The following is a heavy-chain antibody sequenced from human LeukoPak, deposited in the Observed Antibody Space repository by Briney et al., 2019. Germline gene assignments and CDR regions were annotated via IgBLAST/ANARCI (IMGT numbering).Heavy chain of an antibody. V-gene: IGHV3-21*01. Sequence: GGSLRLSCAASGFTFSSYSMNWVRQAPGKGLEWVSSISSSSSYIYYADSVKGRFTISRDNAKNSLYLQMNSLRAEDTAVYYCARDEGLGYCSGGSCYGAAYYYYGMDVWGQGTTVTVSS. D-gene: IGHD2-15*01. J-gene: IGHJ6*02. CDR1: GFTFSSYS. CDR2: ISSSSSYI. CDR3: ARDEGLGYCSGGSCYGAAYYYYGMDV.